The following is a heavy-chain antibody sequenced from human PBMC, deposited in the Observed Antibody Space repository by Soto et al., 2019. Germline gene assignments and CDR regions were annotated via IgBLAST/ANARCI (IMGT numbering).Heavy chain of an antibody. Sequence: QVQLVQSGAEVKKPGASVKVSCKASGYTFTSYGIRWVRQAPGQGLEWMGWISAYNGNTNYAQKLQGRVTMTTDTSTSTAYMELRSLRSDDTAVYYCARSRGYYDILTGYYYFDYWGQGTLVTVSS. CDR1: GYTFTSYG. J-gene: IGHJ4*02. CDR2: ISAYNGNT. V-gene: IGHV1-18*01. D-gene: IGHD3-9*01. CDR3: ARSRGYYDILTGYYYFDY.